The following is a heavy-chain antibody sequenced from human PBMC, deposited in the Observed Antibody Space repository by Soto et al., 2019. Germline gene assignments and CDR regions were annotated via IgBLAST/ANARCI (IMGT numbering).Heavy chain of an antibody. CDR1: GYSFTDYD. V-gene: IGHV1-8*01. CDR3: ARIGLVAADPFDY. J-gene: IGHJ4*02. D-gene: IGHD2-15*01. Sequence: ASVKVSCKTSGYSFTDYDIHWVRQAAGQGLEWMGWMNPGNNQHVYTQKFRGRVTVSTDTSKNQFSLKLTSVTAAYTAVYYCARIGLVAADPFDYWGQGTRVTVSS. CDR2: MNPGNNQH.